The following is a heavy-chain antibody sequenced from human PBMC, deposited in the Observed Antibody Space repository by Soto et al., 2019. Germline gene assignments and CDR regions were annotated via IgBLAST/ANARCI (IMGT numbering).Heavy chain of an antibody. CDR1: GDSFSSNSAA. V-gene: IGHV6-1*01. Sequence: PLHALSLTCAISGDSFSSNSAAWNWIRQSPSRGLEWLGRTYCRSKWYNDYAVSVKSRITINPDTSKNQFSLQLNSVTPEDTAVYYCARDMGSSWNYYYYYYMDVWGKGTTATVPS. D-gene: IGHD6-13*01. CDR2: TYCRSKWYN. CDR3: ARDMGSSWNYYYYYYMDV. J-gene: IGHJ6*03.